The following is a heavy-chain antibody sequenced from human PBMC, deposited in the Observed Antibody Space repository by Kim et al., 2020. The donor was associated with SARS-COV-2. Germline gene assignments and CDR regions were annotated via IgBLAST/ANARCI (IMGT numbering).Heavy chain of an antibody. J-gene: IGHJ1*01. V-gene: IGHV3-23*01. CDR1: GFTFNNYA. CDR3: AKVTSGSRGWFEYFQQ. Sequence: GGSLRLSCAASGFTFNNYAMSWVRQAPGKGLEGVSGIRDSSGSREYADSVKGRFSISRDNSKNTQDLQMARLRAEDTAVYYCAKVTSGSRGWFEYFQQWGQGTLVTVSS. CDR2: IRDSSGSR. D-gene: IGHD3-10*01.